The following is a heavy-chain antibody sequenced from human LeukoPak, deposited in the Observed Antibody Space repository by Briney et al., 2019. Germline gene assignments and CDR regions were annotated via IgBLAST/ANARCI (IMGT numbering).Heavy chain of an antibody. CDR3: ARGFLGVVTYDY. CDR1: GFIFSTYD. Sequence: GGSLRLSCAASGFIFSTYDINWVRQAPGKGLEWVSVIYSGGSTYYADSVKGRFTISRDNSKNTLYLQMNSLRAEDTAVYYCARGFLGVVTYDYWGQGTLVTVSS. CDR2: IYSGGST. J-gene: IGHJ4*02. D-gene: IGHD3-3*01. V-gene: IGHV3-53*01.